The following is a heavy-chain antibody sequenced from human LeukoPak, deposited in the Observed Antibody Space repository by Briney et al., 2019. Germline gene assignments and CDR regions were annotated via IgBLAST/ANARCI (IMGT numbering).Heavy chain of an antibody. V-gene: IGHV1-2*02. D-gene: IGHD2-2*01. CDR1: GYTFTGYY. CDR3: ARDQGIYCSSISCSVDY. J-gene: IGHJ4*02. Sequence: ASVKVPCKASGYTFTGYYMHWVRQAPGQGLEWMGWINPNSGGTNYAQKFQGRVTMTRDTSISTHYMELSRLRSDDTAVYYCARDQGIYCSSISCSVDYWGQGTLVTVSS. CDR2: INPNSGGT.